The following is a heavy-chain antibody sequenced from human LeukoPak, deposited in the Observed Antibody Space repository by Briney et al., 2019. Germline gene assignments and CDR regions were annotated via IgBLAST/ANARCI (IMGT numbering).Heavy chain of an antibody. CDR1: GFTFSSYW. CDR3: ARDEVHCSSTSCSSY. D-gene: IGHD2-2*01. Sequence: GGSLRLSCAASGFTFSSYWMHWVRQAPGKGLVWVSRINSDGSSTSYADSVKGRFTISRDNAKNTLYLQMNSLRAEDTAVYYCARDEVHCSSTSCSSYWGQGTLVTVSS. J-gene: IGHJ4*02. CDR2: INSDGSST. V-gene: IGHV3-74*01.